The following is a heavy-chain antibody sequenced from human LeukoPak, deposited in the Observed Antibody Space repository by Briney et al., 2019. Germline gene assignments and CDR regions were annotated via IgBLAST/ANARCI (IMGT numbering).Heavy chain of an antibody. V-gene: IGHV3-74*01. CDR1: GFTFSAYS. D-gene: IGHD6-6*01. Sequence: GGSLRLSCATSGFTFSAYSMIWVRQTPGKGLVWVSRISPTGSTTSYADSVKGRFTVSRDNAKNTLYLQVNNLRAEDTAVYYCARGPNSNWSGLDFWGQGTLLTVSS. CDR3: ARGPNSNWSGLDF. J-gene: IGHJ4*02. CDR2: ISPTGSTT.